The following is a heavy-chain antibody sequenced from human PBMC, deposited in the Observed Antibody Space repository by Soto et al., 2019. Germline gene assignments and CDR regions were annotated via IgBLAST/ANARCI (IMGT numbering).Heavy chain of an antibody. CDR3: ARVLRFLEWSATRNWFDP. CDR1: GNSISSGGYY. V-gene: IGHV4-31*03. J-gene: IGHJ5*02. D-gene: IGHD3-3*01. Sequence: SETLSLTCTVSGNSISSGGYYWSLILQHTWKGLEWIGYIYYSGSTYYNPSLKSRVTISVDTSKNQFSLKLSSVTAADTAVYYCARVLRFLEWSATRNWFDPWGQGTLVTVSS. CDR2: IYYSGST.